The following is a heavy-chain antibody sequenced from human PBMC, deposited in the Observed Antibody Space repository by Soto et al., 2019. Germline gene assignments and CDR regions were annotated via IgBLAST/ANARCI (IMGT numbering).Heavy chain of an antibody. CDR2: INPNSGGT. Sequence: GASVKVSCKASGYTFTGYYMHWVRQAPGQGLEWMGWINPNSGGTNYAQKFQGWVTMTRDTSISTAYMELSRLRSDDTAVYYCARCTEGTIGDCSGGSCYNFDYWGQVTLVTVSS. D-gene: IGHD2-15*01. CDR3: ARCTEGTIGDCSGGSCYNFDY. J-gene: IGHJ4*02. CDR1: GYTFTGYY. V-gene: IGHV1-2*04.